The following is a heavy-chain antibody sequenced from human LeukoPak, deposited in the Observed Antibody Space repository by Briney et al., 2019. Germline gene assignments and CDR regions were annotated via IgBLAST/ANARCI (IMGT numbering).Heavy chain of an antibody. J-gene: IGHJ4*02. Sequence: ASVKVSCKASGYTFTGYYIHWVRQAPGQGLEWMGRINPSSGVTNYAQKFQGRVTMTRDTSISTAYMELSSLISDDSALYYCARADSRDHWGQGNLVTVSS. CDR2: INPSSGVT. CDR1: GYTFTGYY. V-gene: IGHV1-2*06. D-gene: IGHD3-3*01. CDR3: ARADSRDH.